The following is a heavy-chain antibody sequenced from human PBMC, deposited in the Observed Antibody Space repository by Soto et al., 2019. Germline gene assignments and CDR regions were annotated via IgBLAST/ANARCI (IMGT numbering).Heavy chain of an antibody. CDR2: IYHRGRT. Sequence: QVQLQESCPGLVKPSGTLSLTCAVSGGSISSSNWWSWVRQTPGKGLEWIGEIYHRGRTNYNSSLKIRVTISVDKSTNQLSLKLSSGRAADPAVYSCASDRAFGVSSTGYYFNGMDVWGQGTTVTDSS. J-gene: IGHJ6*02. V-gene: IGHV4-4*02. CDR1: GGSISSSNW. D-gene: IGHD3-10*01. CDR3: ASDRAFGVSSTGYYFNGMDV.